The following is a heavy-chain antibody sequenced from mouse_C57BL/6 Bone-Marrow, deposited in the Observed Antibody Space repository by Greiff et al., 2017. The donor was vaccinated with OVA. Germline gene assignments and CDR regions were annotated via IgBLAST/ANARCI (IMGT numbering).Heavy chain of an antibody. V-gene: IGHV5-6*01. CDR1: GFTFSSYG. Sequence: EVQRVESGGDLVKPGGSLKLSCAASGFTFSSYGMSWVRQTPDKRLEWVATISSGGSYPYYPDSVKGRFTISRDNAKNTLYLQMSSLKSEDTAMYDGARTTVVAPMDYWGQGTSVTVSS. CDR2: ISSGGSYP. J-gene: IGHJ4*01. D-gene: IGHD1-1*01. CDR3: ARTTVVAPMDY.